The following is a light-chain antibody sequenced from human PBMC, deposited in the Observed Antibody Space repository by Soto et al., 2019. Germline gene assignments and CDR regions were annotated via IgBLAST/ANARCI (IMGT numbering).Light chain of an antibody. Sequence: DIVMTQSPLSLPVTPGEPASISCRSSQSLLQTNGYTYLDWYLQKPGQSPQLLIYLTSIRASGVPDRFSGSGSGTEFTLKISKVEAEDVGVYYCMQSTDWPPTFGGGTKVDNK. J-gene: IGKJ4*01. CDR2: LTS. CDR1: QSLLQTNGYTY. CDR3: MQSTDWPPT. V-gene: IGKV2-28*01.